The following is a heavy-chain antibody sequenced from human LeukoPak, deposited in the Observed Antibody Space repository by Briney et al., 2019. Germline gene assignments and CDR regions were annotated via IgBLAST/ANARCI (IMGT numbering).Heavy chain of an antibody. V-gene: IGHV3-48*04. D-gene: IGHD6-13*01. CDR2: ISSSSSTI. J-gene: IGHJ4*02. CDR3: AREVFSTPIAAAGTILPTYFDY. Sequence: GGSLRLSCAASGFTFSSYSMNWVRQAPGKGLEWVSYISSSSSTIYYADSVKGRFTISRDNAKNSLYLQMNSLRAEDTAVYYCAREVFSTPIAAAGTILPTYFDYWGQGTLVTVSS. CDR1: GFTFSSYS.